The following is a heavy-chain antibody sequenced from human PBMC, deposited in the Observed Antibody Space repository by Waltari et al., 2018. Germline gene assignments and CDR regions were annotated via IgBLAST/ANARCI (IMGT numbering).Heavy chain of an antibody. CDR1: GCSFHSYY. D-gene: IGHD1-1*01. CDR3: ARGEQLHLIRRNSFDT. Sequence: QVQLQQWGAGLLKPSETLSLPCAVNGCSFHSYYGGWIRRPPGKGLEWIGEISHNGRTNENPSLKSRVAISVDTSKNHFSLKLNFLTAADTAVYYCARGEQLHLIRRNSFDTWGQGTLVTVSS. CDR2: ISHNGRT. V-gene: IGHV4-34*01. J-gene: IGHJ5*02.